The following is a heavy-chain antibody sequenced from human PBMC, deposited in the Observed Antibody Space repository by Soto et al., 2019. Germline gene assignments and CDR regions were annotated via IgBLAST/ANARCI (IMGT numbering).Heavy chain of an antibody. CDR1: GFTFSSYS. CDR2: ITGSGGST. CDR3: AKATLSFDY. V-gene: IGHV3-23*01. Sequence: GGSLRLSCAASGFTFSSYSMSWVRQAPGKGLEWVSVITGSGGSTYYADPLKGRFTISRDNSKSTLHLQINSLRAEEMSVYDWAKATLSFDYWGQGTQV. J-gene: IGHJ4*02.